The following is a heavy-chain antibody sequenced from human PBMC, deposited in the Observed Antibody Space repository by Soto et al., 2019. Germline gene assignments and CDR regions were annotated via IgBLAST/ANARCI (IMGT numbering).Heavy chain of an antibody. CDR1: GYTFTGYG. CDR3: ARSRTGYGGDGLPLKY. Sequence: QVHLVQSGAEVKKPGASVKVSCKASGYTFTGYGIGWVRQAPGQGLEWMGWISAYNGRTLYSEKLQGRVNMTTDTSTSTVFMEVRSLTYDDTAVYYCARSRTGYGGDGLPLKYWGQGTLVTVSS. J-gene: IGHJ4*02. V-gene: IGHV1-18*01. CDR2: ISAYNGRT. D-gene: IGHD5-12*01.